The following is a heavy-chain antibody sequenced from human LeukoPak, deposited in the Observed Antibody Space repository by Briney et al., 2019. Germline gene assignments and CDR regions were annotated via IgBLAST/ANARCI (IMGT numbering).Heavy chain of an antibody. J-gene: IGHJ5*02. D-gene: IGHD2-15*01. V-gene: IGHV1-46*01. CDR2: IDHRGGST. CDR1: GYIFTSYY. Sequence: ASVEVSCKASGYIFTSYYIHCVRQAPGQGLGWMLRIDHRGGSTSYPQTFQGRVTITRDTSTTTVYMELSSLRSDDTAVYYCARGPIRGGYNWFDPWGQGTLVSVSS. CDR3: ARGPIRGGYNWFDP.